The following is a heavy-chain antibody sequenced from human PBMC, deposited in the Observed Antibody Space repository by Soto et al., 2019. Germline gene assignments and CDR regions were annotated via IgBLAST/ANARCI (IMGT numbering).Heavy chain of an antibody. CDR1: GFTFSSYA. V-gene: IGHV3-30-3*01. CDR2: ISYDGSNK. J-gene: IGHJ5*02. Sequence: QVQLVESGGGVVQPGRSLRLSCAASGFTFSSYAMHWVRQAPGKGLEWVAVISYDGSNKYYADSVKGRFTISRDNSKNTLYLQMNSLRAEDTAVYYRARDRLLYGRSGWYSGWFDPWGQGTLVTVSS. D-gene: IGHD6-19*01. CDR3: ARDRLLYGRSGWYSGWFDP.